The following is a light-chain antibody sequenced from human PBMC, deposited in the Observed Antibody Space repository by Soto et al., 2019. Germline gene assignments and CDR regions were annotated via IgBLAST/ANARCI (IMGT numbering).Light chain of an antibody. CDR3: QQRCPWSDLT. J-gene: IGKJ3*01. V-gene: IGKV3-11*01. Sequence: EIVLTQSPATLSLSPGERAALSCSASQRVSNFLAWYQHKPGQAPRLLIYDASIRATGIPARFSGSGSGTDFTLTISSLETEDFAVYYCQQRCPWSDLTFGPGTTVEIK. CDR2: DAS. CDR1: QRVSNF.